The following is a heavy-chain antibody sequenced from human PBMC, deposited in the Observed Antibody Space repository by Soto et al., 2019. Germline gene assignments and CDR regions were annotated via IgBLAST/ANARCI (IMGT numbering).Heavy chain of an antibody. CDR2: ISYDGSNK. CDR1: GFTFSSYG. CDR3: AKGRDGYKKNPGPLDY. Sequence: GGSLRLSCAASGFTFSSYGMHWVRQAPGKGLEWVAVISYDGSNKYYADSVKGRFTISRDNSKNTLYLQMNSLRAEDTAVYYCAKGRDGYKKNPGPLDYWGQGTLVTVSS. V-gene: IGHV3-30*18. J-gene: IGHJ4*02. D-gene: IGHD5-12*01.